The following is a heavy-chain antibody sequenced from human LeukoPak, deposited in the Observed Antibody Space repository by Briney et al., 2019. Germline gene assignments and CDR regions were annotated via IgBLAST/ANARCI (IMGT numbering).Heavy chain of an antibody. V-gene: IGHV4-38-2*02. CDR1: GYFITTGHY. D-gene: IGHD1-1*01. CDR3: ASNWSVFDY. CDR2: IYEGETT. Sequence: SETLSLTCTVSGYFITTGHYWGWARQPPGKGLEWIGSIYEGETTYYNPSLKTRLTISLDRSKNQFSLKLSSVTAADTAVYYCASNWSVFDYWGPGILVTVSS. J-gene: IGHJ4*02.